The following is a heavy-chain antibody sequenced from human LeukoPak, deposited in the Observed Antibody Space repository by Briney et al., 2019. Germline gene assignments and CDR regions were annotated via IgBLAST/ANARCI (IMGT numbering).Heavy chain of an antibody. CDR2: ISWNSGSI. Sequence: PGGSLRLSCAASGFTVSSNYMSWVRQAPGKGLEWVSGISWNSGSIGYADSVKGRFTISRDNAKNSLYLQMNSLRAEDTALYYCAKAYYYDSSGYLDYWGQGTLVTVSS. V-gene: IGHV3-9*01. D-gene: IGHD3-22*01. J-gene: IGHJ4*02. CDR1: GFTVSSNY. CDR3: AKAYYYDSSGYLDY.